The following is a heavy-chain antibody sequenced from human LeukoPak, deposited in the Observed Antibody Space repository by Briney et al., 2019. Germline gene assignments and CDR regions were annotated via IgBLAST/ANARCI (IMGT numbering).Heavy chain of an antibody. Sequence: SETLSLTCTVSGGSISSSSYYWGWIRQPPGRGLEWIGSIYYSGSTYYNPSLKSRVTMSVDTSKNQFSLKLSSVTAADTAVYYCATVEVMAGSHYFDYWGQGTLVTVSS. CDR3: ATVEVMAGSHYFDY. D-gene: IGHD6-19*01. CDR1: GGSISSSSYY. V-gene: IGHV4-39*07. CDR2: IYYSGST. J-gene: IGHJ4*02.